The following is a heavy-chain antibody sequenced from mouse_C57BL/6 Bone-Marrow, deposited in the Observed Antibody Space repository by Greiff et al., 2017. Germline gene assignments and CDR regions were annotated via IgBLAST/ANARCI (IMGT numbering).Heavy chain of an antibody. V-gene: IGHV1-82*01. CDR1: GYAFSSSW. J-gene: IGHJ3*01. D-gene: IGHD1-1*01. Sequence: QVQLQQSGPELVKPGASVKISCKASGYAFSSSWMNWVKQRPGKGLEWIGRIYPGDGDTNYNGKFKGKATLTADKSSSTAYMQLSSLTSEDSAVYFCARNYGRGFAYWGQGTLVTVSA. CDR3: ARNYGRGFAY. CDR2: IYPGDGDT.